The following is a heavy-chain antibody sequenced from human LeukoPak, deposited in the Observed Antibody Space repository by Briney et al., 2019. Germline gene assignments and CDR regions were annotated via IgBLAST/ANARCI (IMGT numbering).Heavy chain of an antibody. Sequence: SETLSLTCAVYGGSFSGYYWSWIRQPPGKGLECIVEINHIGSTNYKPSLKSRDTISVDTSTNQFSLKLRSVTAADTAVYYCARGNYVWGSYRAWGQGTLVTVSS. D-gene: IGHD3-16*02. CDR3: ARGNYVWGSYRA. CDR2: INHIGST. J-gene: IGHJ5*02. V-gene: IGHV4-34*01. CDR1: GGSFSGYY.